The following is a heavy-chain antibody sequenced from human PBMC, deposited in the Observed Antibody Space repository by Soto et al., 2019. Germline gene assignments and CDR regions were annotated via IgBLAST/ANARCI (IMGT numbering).Heavy chain of an antibody. D-gene: IGHD1-26*01. CDR3: ARGPTTPGGEFDY. V-gene: IGHV4-31*03. Sequence: QVQLQESGPGLVKPSQTLSLTCTVSGGSISSGGYYWSWIRQHPGKGLEWIGNIYYSGSTYYNPSLKIRVTISVDTSKNQFSLKRSSVTAAYTSVYYCARGPTTPGGEFDYWGQGTLVTVSS. J-gene: IGHJ4*02. CDR2: IYYSGST. CDR1: GGSISSGGYY.